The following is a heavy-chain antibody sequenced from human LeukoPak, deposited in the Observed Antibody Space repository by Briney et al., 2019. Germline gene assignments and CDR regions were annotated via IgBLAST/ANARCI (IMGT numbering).Heavy chain of an antibody. V-gene: IGHV1-8*03. CDR2: MNPNSGNT. D-gene: IGHD1-1*01. J-gene: IGHJ5*02. CDR1: GYTFTKYD. CDR3: ARGVQGPLGDWFDP. Sequence: ASVTVSYKACGYTFTKYDIKGVRQAAGQGREGMGWMNPNSGNTGYAQKFQGRVTITRNTSISTAYMELSSLRSEDTAVYYCARGVQGPLGDWFDPWGQGTLVTVSS.